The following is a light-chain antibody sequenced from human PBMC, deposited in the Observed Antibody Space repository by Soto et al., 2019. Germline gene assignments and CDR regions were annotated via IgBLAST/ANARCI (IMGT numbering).Light chain of an antibody. V-gene: IGKV1-5*03. Sequence: DIQMTQSPSTLSAFVGDRVTITCRASQSISSWLAWYQQKPGKAPKSLIYKASSLESGVPSRFSGGGSGTEFTLTISSLQPDDFATYYCQQYNSYPITVGQGTRLEIK. CDR1: QSISSW. CDR3: QQYNSYPIT. CDR2: KAS. J-gene: IGKJ5*01.